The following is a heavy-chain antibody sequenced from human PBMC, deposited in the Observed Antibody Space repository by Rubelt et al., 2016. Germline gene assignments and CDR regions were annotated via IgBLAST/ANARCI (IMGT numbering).Heavy chain of an antibody. CDR3: ARGRFLEWLPPDY. Sequence: QLQLQESGPGLVEPSETLSLTCTVSGGSISSSSYYWGWIRQPPGQGLEWIGSIYYSGSTYYNPSLKSRVTIAVDTSKNQFSLKLSSVTAADTAVYYCARGRFLEWLPPDYWGQGTLVTVSS. CDR1: GGSISSSSYY. V-gene: IGHV4-39*01. J-gene: IGHJ4*02. CDR2: IYYSGST. D-gene: IGHD3-3*01.